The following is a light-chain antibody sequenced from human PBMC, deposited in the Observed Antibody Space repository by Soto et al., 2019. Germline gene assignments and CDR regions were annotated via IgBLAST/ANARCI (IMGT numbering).Light chain of an antibody. CDR1: SSNIGGYNY. Sequence: QSVLTQPPSASGTPGQRVTISCSGGSSNIGGYNYVYWYQQYPGTAPKLLVFGTNLRPSGVPDRFSASKSGTSGSLTISGPRSGNEADNYCEAWDASRRVVLFGGGTSSPS. CDR3: EAWDASRRVVL. CDR2: GTN. J-gene: IGLJ2*01. V-gene: IGLV1-47*02.